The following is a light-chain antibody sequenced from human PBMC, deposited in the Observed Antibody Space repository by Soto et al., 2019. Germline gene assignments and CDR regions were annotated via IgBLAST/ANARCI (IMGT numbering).Light chain of an antibody. V-gene: IGKV3-11*01. CDR3: QQRSNSPLT. J-gene: IGKJ4*01. CDR1: QSVSSY. CDR2: DAS. Sequence: EIVLTQSPATLSLSPGERATLSCRASQSVSSYLGWYQQKPGQAPRLLIYDASNRATGIPARFSGSGSGTDFTLTISSLEPEDFAVYYCQQRSNSPLTFGGGTKVEIK.